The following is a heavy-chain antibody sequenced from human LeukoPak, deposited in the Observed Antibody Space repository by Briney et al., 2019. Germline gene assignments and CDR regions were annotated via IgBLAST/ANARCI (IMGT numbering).Heavy chain of an antibody. CDR3: ARENYGMDV. V-gene: IGHV3-33*01. J-gene: IGHJ6*02. CDR2: IWYDGSNK. Sequence: GGSLRLSCAASGFTFSSYGMHWVRQAPGKGLEWVAVIWYDGSNKYYADSVKGRFTISRYNSKNTLYLQMNSLRAEDTAVYYCARENYGMDVWGQGTTVTVSS. CDR1: GFTFSSYG.